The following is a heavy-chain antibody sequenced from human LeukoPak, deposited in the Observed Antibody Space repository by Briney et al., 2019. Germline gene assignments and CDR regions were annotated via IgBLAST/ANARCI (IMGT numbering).Heavy chain of an antibody. CDR3: AKSIRYAFDY. Sequence: GGSLRLSCAASGFPFSSYSMNWVRQAPGKGLEWLSYISVSGTDKYYADSVKGRFTISRDNAENSLYLQMNSPSAEDTAVYYCAKSIRYAFDYWGQGTLVTVSS. D-gene: IGHD2-2*01. V-gene: IGHV3-48*01. CDR2: ISVSGTDK. J-gene: IGHJ4*02. CDR1: GFPFSSYS.